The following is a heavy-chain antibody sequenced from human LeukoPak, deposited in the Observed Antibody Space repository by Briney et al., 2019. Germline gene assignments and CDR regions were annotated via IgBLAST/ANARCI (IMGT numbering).Heavy chain of an antibody. CDR1: GGSISSYY. Sequence: SETLSLTCTVSGGSISSYYWSWIRQPPGKGLEWIGYIYYSGSTNYNPSLKSRVTISVDTSKNQFSLKLSSVTAADTAVYYCARAIAQGGFDPWGQGTLVTVSS. V-gene: IGHV4-59*01. CDR3: ARAIAQGGFDP. CDR2: IYYSGST. D-gene: IGHD2-21*01. J-gene: IGHJ5*02.